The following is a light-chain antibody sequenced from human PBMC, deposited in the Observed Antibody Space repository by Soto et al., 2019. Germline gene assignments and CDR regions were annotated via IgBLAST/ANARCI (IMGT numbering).Light chain of an antibody. CDR1: QSVNSNF. J-gene: IGKJ2*02. V-gene: IGKV3-20*01. CDR2: GAS. Sequence: EIVLTQSPGTLSLSPGERATLSCRASQSVNSNFLAWYQQKPGQAPGLLIYGASTRAAVVPDRFSGSVSGREFTPIITSLEAEHFAMYYCNKYGHAPLMWTFGQGNKLGVK. CDR3: NKYGHAPLMWT.